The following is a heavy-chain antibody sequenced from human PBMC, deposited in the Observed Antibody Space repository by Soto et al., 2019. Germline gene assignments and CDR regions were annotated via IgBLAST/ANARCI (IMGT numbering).Heavy chain of an antibody. Sequence: LHLTCAVYGGSFSGYYWSWIRQPPGKGLEWIGEINHSGSTNYNPSLKSRVTISVDTSKNQFSLKLSSVTAADTAVYYCARGITTVTKYYYYYYGMDVWGQGNTVTVSS. CDR2: INHSGST. CDR1: GGSFSGYY. J-gene: IGHJ6*02. D-gene: IGHD4-17*01. V-gene: IGHV4-34*01. CDR3: ARGITTVTKYYYYYYGMDV.